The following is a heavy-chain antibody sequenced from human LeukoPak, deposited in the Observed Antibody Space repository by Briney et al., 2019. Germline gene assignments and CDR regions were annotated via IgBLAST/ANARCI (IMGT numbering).Heavy chain of an antibody. CDR3: AREVATIPRYPFDI. CDR2: INHSGST. D-gene: IGHD5-12*01. V-gene: IGHV4-34*01. Sequence: SETLSLTCAVYGGSFSGYYWSWIRQPPGKGLEWIGEINHSGSTNYNPSLKSRVTISVDTSKNQFSLKLSSVTAADTAVYYCAREVATIPRYPFDIWGQGTMVTVSS. CDR1: GGSFSGYY. J-gene: IGHJ3*02.